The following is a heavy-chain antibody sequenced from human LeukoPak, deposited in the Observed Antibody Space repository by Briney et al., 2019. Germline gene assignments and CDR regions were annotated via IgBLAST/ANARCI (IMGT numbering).Heavy chain of an antibody. D-gene: IGHD2/OR15-2a*01. Sequence: GGSLRLSCSASGFTFSSFVMHWLRQAAGKGLEYVAAISRNGGSTYYADSVKGRFTISRDNSKSTLYLQMSSLRAEDTAVYLCVKDLRSDFMGVLSRYLSYWGQGTLVTVSS. CDR3: VKDLRSDFMGVLSRYLSY. J-gene: IGHJ4*02. CDR2: ISRNGGST. V-gene: IGHV3-64D*09. CDR1: GFTFSSFV.